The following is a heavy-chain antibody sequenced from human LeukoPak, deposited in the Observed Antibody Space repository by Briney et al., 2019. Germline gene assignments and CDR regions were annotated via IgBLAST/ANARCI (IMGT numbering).Heavy chain of an antibody. D-gene: IGHD2-21*02. Sequence: PGGSLRLSCAASGFTFSSYEMNWVRQAPGKGLEWLSYISSSGSTLYHADSVKGRFTISRDNAKNSLYLRMNSLRAEDTAVYYCARETYCGGDCYVQYYFDYWGQGTLVTVSS. V-gene: IGHV3-48*03. J-gene: IGHJ4*02. CDR3: ARETYCGGDCYVQYYFDY. CDR1: GFTFSSYE. CDR2: ISSSGSTL.